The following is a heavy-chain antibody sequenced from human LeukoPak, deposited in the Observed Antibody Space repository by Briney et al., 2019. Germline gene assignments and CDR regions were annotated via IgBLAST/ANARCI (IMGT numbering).Heavy chain of an antibody. J-gene: IGHJ4*02. CDR2: IYYSGST. CDR1: GGSISSYY. Sequence: SETLSLTCTVSGGSISSYYWSWIRQPPGKGLEWIGYIYYSGSTNYNPSLKSRVTISVDTSKNQFSLKLSSVTAADTAVYYCASHSGPNLNFDYWGQGTLVTVSS. CDR3: ASHSGPNLNFDY. V-gene: IGHV4-59*01.